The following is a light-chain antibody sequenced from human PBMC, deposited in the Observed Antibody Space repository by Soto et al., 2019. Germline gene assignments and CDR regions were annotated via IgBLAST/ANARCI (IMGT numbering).Light chain of an antibody. V-gene: IGLV2-14*03. CDR2: DVT. CDR3: SSYTSSSTPYV. Sequence: QSALAQPASVSGSPGQSITISCTGTSSDVGGYNYVSWYQQRPVKAPKLMIYDVTNRPSGVSDRFSGSKSGNTASLTISGLQAEDEADYYCSSYTSSSTPYVFGTGTKVTVL. J-gene: IGLJ1*01. CDR1: SSDVGGYNY.